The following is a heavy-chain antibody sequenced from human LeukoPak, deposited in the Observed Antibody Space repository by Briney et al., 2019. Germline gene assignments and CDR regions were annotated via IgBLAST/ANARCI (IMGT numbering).Heavy chain of an antibody. D-gene: IGHD3-3*01. Sequence: GGSLRLSCAASGFTFSTYDINWVRQAPGKGLEWVSVISSTGASTYYADSVKGRFTISRDNSKNTLYLQMSSLRAEDTAVYYCARDGGTRRFDSWGQGTLVTVSS. CDR2: ISSTGAST. CDR3: ARDGGTRRFDS. CDR1: GFTFSTYD. J-gene: IGHJ4*02. V-gene: IGHV3-23*01.